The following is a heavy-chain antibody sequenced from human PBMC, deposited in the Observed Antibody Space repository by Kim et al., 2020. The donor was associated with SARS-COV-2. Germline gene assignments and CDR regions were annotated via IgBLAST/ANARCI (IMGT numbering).Heavy chain of an antibody. CDR2: INHSGST. V-gene: IGHV4-34*01. CDR3: AIEGRYSGPPMRYYYGMGV. CDR1: GGSFSGYY. Sequence: SETLSLTCAVYGGSFSGYYWSWIRQPPGKGLEWIGEINHSGSTKYNPSLKSRVTISLDTSKNKFSLKLSSVTAADTAVYYCAIEGRYSGPPMRYYYGMGVSGQGAPGSVSS. J-gene: IGHJ6*02. D-gene: IGHD5-12*01.